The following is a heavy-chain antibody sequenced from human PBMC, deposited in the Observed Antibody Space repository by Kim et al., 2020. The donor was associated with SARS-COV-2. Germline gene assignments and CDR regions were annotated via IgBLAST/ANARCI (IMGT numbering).Heavy chain of an antibody. CDR3: ASGGSPDN. D-gene: IGHD2-15*01. V-gene: IGHV3-23*01. Sequence: GGSLRLSCAASGFTFSSFAMSWVRQAPGKGLEWISAVTVSGANTYYADSVKGRFTISRDDSKNTWYLQMKSLRSEDTAVYYCASGGSPDNGGQGTLVTGS. CDR2: VTVSGANT. J-gene: IGHJ4*02. CDR1: GFTFSSFA.